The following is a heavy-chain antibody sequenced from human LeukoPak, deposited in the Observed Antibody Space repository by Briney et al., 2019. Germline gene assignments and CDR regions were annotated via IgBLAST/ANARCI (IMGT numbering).Heavy chain of an antibody. V-gene: IGHV3-23*01. CDR1: GFTFSSYA. D-gene: IGHD2-15*01. J-gene: IGHJ4*02. Sequence: GGSLRLSCAASGFTFSSYAMTWVRQAPGRGLEWVSGITGGAGSTYYADSVQGRFTISRDNSKNTLYLQMNSLRAEDTAIYYCARRALGTNRKYCSESRCYYYFNYWGQGTLVTVSS. CDR2: ITGGAGST. CDR3: ARRALGTNRKYCSESRCYYYFNY.